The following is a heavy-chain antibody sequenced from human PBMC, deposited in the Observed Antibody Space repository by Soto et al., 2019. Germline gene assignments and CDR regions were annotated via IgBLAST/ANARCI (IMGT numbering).Heavy chain of an antibody. CDR2: IIPIFGIT. CDR3: ARDLGYCTNNICYRPGNY. J-gene: IGHJ4*02. Sequence: GASVKVSCKASGGTFSSYTITWVRQAPGQGLEWMGRIIPIFGITNYAQKFLDRITITADSSTSTVYMELSGLRSDDTAIYYCARDLGYCTNNICYRPGNYWGQGTPVTVSS. V-gene: IGHV1-69*04. D-gene: IGHD2-8*01. CDR1: GGTFSSYT.